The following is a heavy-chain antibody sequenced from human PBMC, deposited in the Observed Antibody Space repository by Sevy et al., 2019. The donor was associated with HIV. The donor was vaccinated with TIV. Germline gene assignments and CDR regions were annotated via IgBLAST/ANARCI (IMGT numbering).Heavy chain of an antibody. Sequence: GGSLRLSCAASGFTFSSYSMNWVRQAPGKGLEWVSSISSSSSYIYYADSVKGRFTISRDNAKNSLYLQMNSLRAEDTAVYYCAGVYQQQLPPYNWFDPWGQGTLVTVSS. D-gene: IGHD6-13*01. CDR3: AGVYQQQLPPYNWFDP. J-gene: IGHJ5*02. V-gene: IGHV3-21*01. CDR1: GFTFSSYS. CDR2: ISSSSSYI.